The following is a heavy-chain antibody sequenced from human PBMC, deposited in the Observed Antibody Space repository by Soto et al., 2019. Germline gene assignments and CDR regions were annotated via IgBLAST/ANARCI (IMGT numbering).Heavy chain of an antibody. J-gene: IGHJ6*03. CDR1: GFTVSSNY. D-gene: IGHD3-16*02. CDR2: IYSGGST. CDR3: ARAWGSYRRTPFDYYMDV. Sequence: GGSLRLSCAASGFTVSSNYMSWVRQAPGKGLEWVSVIYSGGSTYYADSVKGRFTISRHNSKNTLYLQMNSLRAEDTAVYYCARAWGSYRRTPFDYYMDVWGKGTTVTVSS. V-gene: IGHV3-53*04.